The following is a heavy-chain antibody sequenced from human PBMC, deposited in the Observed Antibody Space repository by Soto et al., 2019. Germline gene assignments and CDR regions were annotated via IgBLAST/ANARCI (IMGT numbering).Heavy chain of an antibody. J-gene: IGHJ6*02. CDR1: GYTFTGYY. Sequence: ASVKVSCKASGYTFTGYYMHWVRQAPGQGLEWMGWINPNSGGTNYAQKFQGRVTMTRDTSISTAYMELSRLRSDDTAVYYCARNIPAGPYDIYYYYGMDVWGQGTTVTVSS. V-gene: IGHV1-2*02. CDR2: INPNSGGT. CDR3: ARNIPAGPYDIYYYYGMDV. D-gene: IGHD2-2*01.